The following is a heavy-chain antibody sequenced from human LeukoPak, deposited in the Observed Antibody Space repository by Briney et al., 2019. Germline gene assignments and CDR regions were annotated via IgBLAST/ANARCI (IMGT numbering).Heavy chain of an antibody. Sequence: SETLSLTCIVSGGSISTYSWNWIRQSPGKGLEWIGYISHSGTTSYDSYFRSRVTISVDTSNNQLSLKLTSVTASDTAVYYCARDWYSSSGGPWFDPWGQGTLVTVSS. CDR3: ARDWYSSSGGPWFDP. J-gene: IGHJ5*02. V-gene: IGHV4-59*12. CDR2: ISHSGTT. D-gene: IGHD6-6*01. CDR1: GGSISTYS.